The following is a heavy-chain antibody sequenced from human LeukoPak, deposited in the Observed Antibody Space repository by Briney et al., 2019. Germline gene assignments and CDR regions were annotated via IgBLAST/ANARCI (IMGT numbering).Heavy chain of an antibody. D-gene: IGHD2-2*01. J-gene: IGHJ6*02. Sequence: GASVKVSCKASGGTFISYAISWVRQAPGQGLEWMGGIIPIFGTANYAQKFQGRVTITADESTSTAYMELSSLRSEDTAVYYCARSKSRSRNYYYGMDVWGQGTTVTVSS. V-gene: IGHV1-69*13. CDR1: GGTFISYA. CDR3: ARSKSRSRNYYYGMDV. CDR2: IIPIFGTA.